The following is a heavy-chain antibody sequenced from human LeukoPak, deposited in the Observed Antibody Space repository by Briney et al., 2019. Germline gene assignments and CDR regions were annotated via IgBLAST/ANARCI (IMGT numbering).Heavy chain of an antibody. CDR3: ARGPGSGSYGGQVDY. V-gene: IGHV1-46*01. J-gene: IGHJ4*02. Sequence: ASVKVSCKASGYTFTGYYIHWVRQAPGQGLEWMGIINPSGGSTSYAQKFQGRVTMTRDTSTSTVYMELSSLRSEDTAVYYCARGPGSGSYGGQVDYWGQGTLVTVSS. CDR2: INPSGGST. D-gene: IGHD3-10*01. CDR1: GYTFTGYY.